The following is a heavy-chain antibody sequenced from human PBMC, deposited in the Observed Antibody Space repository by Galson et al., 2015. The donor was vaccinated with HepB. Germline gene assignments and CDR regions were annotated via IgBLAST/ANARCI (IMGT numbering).Heavy chain of an antibody. J-gene: IGHJ4*02. Sequence: SLRLSCAASGFTFSRYAMSWVRQAPGKGLEWVSAISGSGGSTYYADSVKGRFTISRDNSKNTLYLQMNSLRAEDTAVYYCAKEAFGYVWGSYRPDYWGQGTLVTVSS. V-gene: IGHV3-23*01. CDR3: AKEAFGYVWGSYRPDY. D-gene: IGHD3-16*02. CDR2: ISGSGGST. CDR1: GFTFSRYA.